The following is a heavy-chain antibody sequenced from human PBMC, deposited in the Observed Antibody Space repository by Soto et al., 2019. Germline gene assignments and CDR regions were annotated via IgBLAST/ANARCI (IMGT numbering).Heavy chain of an antibody. CDR3: AKDLGSSGYGPEGY. V-gene: IGHV3-30*18. D-gene: IGHD3-22*01. J-gene: IGHJ4*02. CDR2: ISYDGSNK. Sequence: GGSLRLSCAASGFTFSSYGMHWVRQAPGRGLEWGPVISYDGSNKYYADSVKGRFTISRDNSKNTLYLQMNSLRAEDTAVYYCAKDLGSSGYGPEGYWGQGTLVTVSS. CDR1: GFTFSSYG.